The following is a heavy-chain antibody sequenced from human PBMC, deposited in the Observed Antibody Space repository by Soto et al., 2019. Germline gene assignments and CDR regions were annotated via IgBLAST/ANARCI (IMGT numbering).Heavy chain of an antibody. CDR3: ARILGYSSDYYYGIDV. Sequence: GESLKISCKGSGYNFPYHWIGWVRQTPGKGLEWMGIIYPGDSDTRYSPSFQGQVTFSADRSISTAYLQWTSLKASDTAIYYCARILGYSSDYYYGIDVWGQGTRVTVSS. D-gene: IGHD5-12*01. CDR2: IYPGDSDT. CDR1: GYNFPYHW. V-gene: IGHV5-51*01. J-gene: IGHJ6*02.